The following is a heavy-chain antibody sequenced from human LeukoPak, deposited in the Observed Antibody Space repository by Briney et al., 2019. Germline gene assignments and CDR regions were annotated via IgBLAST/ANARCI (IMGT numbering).Heavy chain of an antibody. CDR1: GFTFSDYY. J-gene: IGHJ6*03. CDR2: ISSSGSTI. V-gene: IGHV3-11*04. D-gene: IGHD3-3*01. CDR3: ARDARITIFGVVTAYYMDV. Sequence: GGSLRLSCAASGFTFSDYYMSWIRQAPGKGLEWVSCISSSGSTIYYADSVKGRFTISRGNAKNSLYLQMNSLRAEDTAVYYCARDARITIFGVVTAYYMDVWGKGTTVTVSS.